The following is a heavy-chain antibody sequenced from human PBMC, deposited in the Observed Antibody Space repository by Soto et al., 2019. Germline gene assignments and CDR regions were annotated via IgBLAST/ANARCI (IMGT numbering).Heavy chain of an antibody. CDR3: ARTYYDYIWGSYRWGYYYYYYMDV. CDR1: GGSISSSSYY. J-gene: IGHJ6*03. Sequence: QLQLQESGPGLVKPSETLSLTCTVSGGSISSSSYYWGWIRQPPGKGLEWIGSIYYSGSTYYNPSLKSRVTISVDTSKNQFSLKLSSVTAADTAVYYCARTYYDYIWGSYRWGYYYYYYMDVWGKGTTVTVSS. CDR2: IYYSGST. D-gene: IGHD3-16*02. V-gene: IGHV4-39*01.